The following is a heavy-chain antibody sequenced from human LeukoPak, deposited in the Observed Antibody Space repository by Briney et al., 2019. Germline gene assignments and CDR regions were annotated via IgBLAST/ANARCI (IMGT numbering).Heavy chain of an antibody. CDR1: GFIFSNYA. J-gene: IGHJ3*02. V-gene: IGHV3-23*01. CDR2: ISGSGDST. CDR3: AKDHDYYASGPI. D-gene: IGHD3-10*01. Sequence: GGSLRLSCAVSGFIFSNYAMNWVRQAPGKGLEWVSAISGSGDSTYYADSVKGRFTISRDNSKNTLSLQMNSLRAEDTAVYCCAKDHDYYASGPIWGQGTMVTVSS.